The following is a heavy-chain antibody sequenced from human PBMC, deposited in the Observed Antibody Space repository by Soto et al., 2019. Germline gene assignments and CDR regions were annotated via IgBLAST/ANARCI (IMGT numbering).Heavy chain of an antibody. D-gene: IGHD3-10*01. V-gene: IGHV3-7*05. CDR3: ARDNYYGSGSYLPNYYYYYGMDV. CDR1: GFTFSSYW. J-gene: IGHJ6*02. Sequence: PGGSLRLSCAASGFTFSSYWMSWVRQAPGKGLEWVANIKQDGSEKYYVDSVKGRFTISRDNAKNSLYLQMNSLRAEDTAVYYCARDNYYGSGSYLPNYYYYYGMDVWGQGTTVTVSS. CDR2: IKQDGSEK.